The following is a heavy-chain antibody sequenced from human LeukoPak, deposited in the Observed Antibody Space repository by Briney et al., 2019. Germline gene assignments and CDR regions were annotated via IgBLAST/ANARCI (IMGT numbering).Heavy chain of an antibody. D-gene: IGHD4-17*01. CDR2: ISSSSSYI. Sequence: PGGSLRLSCAASGFTFSSYSMNWVRQAPGKGLEWVSSISSSSSYIYYADSVKGRFTISRDNAKNSLYLQMNSLRAEDTAVYYCARVAAPMTTVTTSLDYWGQGTLVTVSS. J-gene: IGHJ4*02. CDR1: GFTFSSYS. V-gene: IGHV3-21*01. CDR3: ARVAAPMTTVTTSLDY.